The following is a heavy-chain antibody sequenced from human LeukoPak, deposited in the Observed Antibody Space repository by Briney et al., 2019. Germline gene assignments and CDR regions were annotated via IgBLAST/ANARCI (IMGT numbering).Heavy chain of an antibody. Sequence: SETLSLTCTVSGGSISSSSYYWGWIRQPPGKGLEWIGSIYYSGSTYYNPSLKSRVTISLDTSRNQFSLKLNSVTAADTAVYYCAREAPGLYDSSGRFDYWGQGTLVTVSS. D-gene: IGHD3-22*01. CDR3: AREAPGLYDSSGRFDY. CDR1: GGSISSSSYY. J-gene: IGHJ4*02. V-gene: IGHV4-39*07. CDR2: IYYSGST.